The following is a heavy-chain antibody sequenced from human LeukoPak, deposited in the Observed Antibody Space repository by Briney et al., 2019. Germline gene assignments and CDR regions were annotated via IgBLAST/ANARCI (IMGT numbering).Heavy chain of an antibody. V-gene: IGHV3-23*01. J-gene: IGHJ6*02. D-gene: IGHD3-16*01. Sequence: GGSLRLSCAASGFTFSNYAVNWVRQSPGKGLEWVSGISGSGRSTSYADSVKGRFTISRDNSKNTLYLQMNNLRAEDTAIYYCAKDPTYVEYYYYYGMDVWGQGTTVTVSS. CDR1: GFTFSNYA. CDR3: AKDPTYVEYYYYYGMDV. CDR2: ISGSGRST.